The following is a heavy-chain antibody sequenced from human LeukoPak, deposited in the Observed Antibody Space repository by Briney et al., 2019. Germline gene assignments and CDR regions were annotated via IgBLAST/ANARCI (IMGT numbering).Heavy chain of an antibody. D-gene: IGHD2-2*01. CDR2: IIPILSIA. CDR1: GGTFSSYA. J-gene: IGHJ3*02. CDR3: ASQPSPPDIVVVPAAHNDAFDI. Sequence: SVKVSCKASGGTFSSYAISWVRQAPGQGLEWMGRIIPILSIANYAQKFQGRVTITADKSTSTAYMELSSLRSEDTAVYYCASQPSPPDIVVVPAAHNDAFDIWGQGTMVTVSS. V-gene: IGHV1-69*04.